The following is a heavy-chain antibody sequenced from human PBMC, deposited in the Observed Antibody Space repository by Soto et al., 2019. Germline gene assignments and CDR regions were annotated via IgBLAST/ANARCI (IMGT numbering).Heavy chain of an antibody. Sequence: GGSLRLSCAASGFTFSSYAMSWVRQAPGKGLEWVSAISGSGGSTYYADSVKGRFTISRDNSKNTLYLQMNSLRAEDTAVYYCAKDLVGATWNYSYFDYWGQGTLVTVSS. CDR1: GFTFSSYA. J-gene: IGHJ4*02. CDR3: AKDLVGATWNYSYFDY. CDR2: ISGSGGST. D-gene: IGHD1-26*01. V-gene: IGHV3-23*01.